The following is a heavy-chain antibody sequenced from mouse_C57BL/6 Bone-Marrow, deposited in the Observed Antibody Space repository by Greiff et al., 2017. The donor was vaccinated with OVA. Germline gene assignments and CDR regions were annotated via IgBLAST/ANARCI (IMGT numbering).Heavy chain of an antibody. J-gene: IGHJ4*01. V-gene: IGHV2-2*01. Sequence: VQLQQSGPGLVQPSQSLSITCTVSGFSLTRYGVHWVRQSPGKGLEWLGVIWSGGSTDYNAAFISRLSISKDNSKSQVFFKLNILQADDTAIYYCARNGQLRLRYAMDYWGQGTSVTVSS. CDR1: GFSLTRYG. CDR2: IWSGGST. CDR3: ARNGQLRLRYAMDY. D-gene: IGHD3-2*02.